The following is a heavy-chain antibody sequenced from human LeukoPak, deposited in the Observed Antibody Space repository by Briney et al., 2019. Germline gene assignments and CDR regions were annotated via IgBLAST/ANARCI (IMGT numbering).Heavy chain of an antibody. J-gene: IGHJ4*02. CDR3: AKGDYYDHMPVDY. D-gene: IGHD3-22*01. V-gene: IGHV3-43D*03. Sequence: GGSLRRSCVVSGITFDDYAMHWVRQGPGKGLEWVSLISWDGGSTYYADSVKVRFTISRDTSKNSLYLQMNSLRAEDTALYYCAKGDYYDHMPVDYWGQGTLVTVSS. CDR1: GITFDDYA. CDR2: ISWDGGST.